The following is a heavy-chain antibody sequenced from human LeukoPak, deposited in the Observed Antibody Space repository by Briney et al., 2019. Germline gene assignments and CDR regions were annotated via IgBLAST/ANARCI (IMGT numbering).Heavy chain of an antibody. D-gene: IGHD1-14*01. J-gene: IGHJ6*02. Sequence: GGSLRLSCAASGFTFSTYVMHWVRQAPGKGLEWVAIIWYDGSNKYYADSVKGRFTISRDNAKNSLYLQMNSLRAEDTAVYYCARDHRTWRGYYYYGMDVWGQGTTVTVSS. CDR3: ARDHRTWRGYYYYGMDV. V-gene: IGHV3-33*01. CDR2: IWYDGSNK. CDR1: GFTFSTYV.